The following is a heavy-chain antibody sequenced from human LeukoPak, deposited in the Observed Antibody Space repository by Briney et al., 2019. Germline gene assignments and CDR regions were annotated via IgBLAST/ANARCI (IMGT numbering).Heavy chain of an antibody. CDR1: GGSISSGGYY. D-gene: IGHD6-13*01. V-gene: IGHV4-30-2*01. Sequence: SETLSLTCTVSGGSISSGGYYWSWIRQPPGKGLEWIGYIYHSGSTYYNPSLKSRVTISVDRSKNQFSLKLSSVTAADTAVYYCARDLIGQQLAKEFDPWGQGTLVTVSS. CDR3: ARDLIGQQLAKEFDP. J-gene: IGHJ5*02. CDR2: IYHSGST.